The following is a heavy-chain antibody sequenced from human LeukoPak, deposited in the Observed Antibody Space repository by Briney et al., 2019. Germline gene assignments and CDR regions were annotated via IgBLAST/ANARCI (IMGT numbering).Heavy chain of an antibody. CDR3: ARERRAWGEDF. D-gene: IGHD3-16*01. V-gene: IGHV1-46*01. Sequence: ASVKVSCKASGYTFTNYYIHWVRQAPGQGLEWVGLINPNGGNTGYAQRFQGRVTVTTDTSTSTVFMELNSLQSEDTAVYYCARERRAWGEDFWGQGTLVTVSS. CDR1: GYTFTNYY. J-gene: IGHJ4*02. CDR2: INPNGGNT.